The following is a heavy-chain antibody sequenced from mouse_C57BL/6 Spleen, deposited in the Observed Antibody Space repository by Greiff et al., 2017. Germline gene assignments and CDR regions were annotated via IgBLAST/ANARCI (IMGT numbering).Heavy chain of an antibody. D-gene: IGHD3-1*01. J-gene: IGHJ2*01. V-gene: IGHV1-55*01. CDR2: IYPGSGSP. CDR3: ASAARAHYVDY. Sequence: QVQLQQPGAELVKPGASVKMSCKASGYTFTSYWITWVKQRPGQGLAWIGDIYPGSGSPTYNEKFKSKAPLTVATSYSTAYLQLTSLTSKYSAVAYYASAARAHYVDYWGQGTTLTGSS. CDR1: GYTFTSYW.